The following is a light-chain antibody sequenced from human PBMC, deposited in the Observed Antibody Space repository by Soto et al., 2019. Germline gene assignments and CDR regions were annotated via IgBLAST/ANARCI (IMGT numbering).Light chain of an antibody. CDR3: SSYTTSNTRQIV. Sequence: QSALTHPASVSRSPGQSITISCTGTSSDVGGYNYVSWYQHHPGKAPKLIIYDVSNRPSGVSNRFSGSKSGNTASLTISGLQPEDEADYYCSSYTTSNTRQIVFGTGTKVTVL. V-gene: IGLV2-14*03. CDR2: DVS. CDR1: SSDVGGYNY. J-gene: IGLJ1*01.